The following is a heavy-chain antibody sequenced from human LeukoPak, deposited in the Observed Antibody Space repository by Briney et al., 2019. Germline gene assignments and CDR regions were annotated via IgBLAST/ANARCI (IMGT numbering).Heavy chain of an antibody. CDR2: ISSSGSTI. J-gene: IGHJ6*02. V-gene: IGHV3-48*03. Sequence: PGGSLRLSCAASGFTFSSYEMNWVRQAPGKGLEWVSYISSSGSTIYYADSVKGRFTISRDNAKNSLYLHMNSLRAEDTAVYYCARDEYSYGFYYYGMDVWGQGTTVTVSS. D-gene: IGHD5-18*01. CDR3: ARDEYSYGFYYYGMDV. CDR1: GFTFSSYE.